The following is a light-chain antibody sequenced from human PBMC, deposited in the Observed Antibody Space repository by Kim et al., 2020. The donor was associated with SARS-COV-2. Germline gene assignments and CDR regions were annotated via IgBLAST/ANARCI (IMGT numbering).Light chain of an antibody. CDR1: QSVSGTF. J-gene: IGKJ1*01. CDR3: QQFGRSSWT. Sequence: EIVLTQSPGTLSLSPGESATLSCRASQSVSGTFFAWYQQIPGQAPRLLIYGASSRATGIPDRFSGSGSGTDFTLTISRLEPEDFAVYYCQQFGRSSWTFGQGTKVDIK. CDR2: GAS. V-gene: IGKV3-20*01.